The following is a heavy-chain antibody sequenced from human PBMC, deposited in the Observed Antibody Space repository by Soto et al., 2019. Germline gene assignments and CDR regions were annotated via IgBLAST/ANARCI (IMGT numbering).Heavy chain of an antibody. J-gene: IGHJ2*01. V-gene: IGHV4-30-4*01. CDR2: VYYTGSA. CDR1: GASLNNNDYY. CDR3: ASMSYFYDKWYFDL. Sequence: SETLSLTCTVSGASLNNNDYYWSWIRQTPGKGQAWIGYVYYTGSADYIPSLKIRVSMSIDKSQNQFTLKLNSVTAADTATYYCASMSYFYDKWYFDLWGRGTLVTVSS. D-gene: IGHD3-22*01.